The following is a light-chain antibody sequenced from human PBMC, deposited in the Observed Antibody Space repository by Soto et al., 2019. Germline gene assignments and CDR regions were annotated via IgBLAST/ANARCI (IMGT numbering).Light chain of an antibody. Sequence: QSVLTQPPFASGSPGQSVTISCTGTSSDVGGYNYVSWYQQHPGKAPKLMIYEVSKRPSGVPDRFSGSKSGNTASLTVSGLQAEDEADYYCSSYAGSNNRVFGGGTQLTVL. CDR2: EVS. CDR1: SSDVGGYNY. J-gene: IGLJ2*01. V-gene: IGLV2-8*01. CDR3: SSYAGSNNRV.